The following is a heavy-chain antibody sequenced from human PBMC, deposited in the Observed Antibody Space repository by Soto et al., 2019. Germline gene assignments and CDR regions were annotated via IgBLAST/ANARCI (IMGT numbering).Heavy chain of an antibody. CDR1: GYTFTGYY. CDR3: ARASALTIGRGRYRAFDI. V-gene: IGHV1-2*04. CDR2: INPNSGGT. J-gene: IGHJ3*02. D-gene: IGHD3-9*01. Sequence: ASVKVSYKASGYTFTGYYMHWLQQAPGQGLEWMGWINPNSGGTNYAQKFQGWVTMTRDTSISTAYMELSRLRSDDTAVYYCARASALTIGRGRYRAFDIWGQGTMVTVSS.